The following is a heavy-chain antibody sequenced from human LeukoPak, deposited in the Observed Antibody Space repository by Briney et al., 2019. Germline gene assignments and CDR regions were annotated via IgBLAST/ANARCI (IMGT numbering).Heavy chain of an antibody. V-gene: IGHV4-59*08. CDR3: ARRPGIAAAGTDHDAFDI. CDR1: GGSISSYY. J-gene: IGHJ3*02. CDR2: IYYSGST. D-gene: IGHD6-13*01. Sequence: SETASLSCTVSGGSISSYYWSWIRQPPGKGLEWIGYIYYSGSTNYNPSLKSRVTISVDTSKNQFSLKLSSVTAADTAVYYCARRPGIAAAGTDHDAFDIWGQGTMVTVSS.